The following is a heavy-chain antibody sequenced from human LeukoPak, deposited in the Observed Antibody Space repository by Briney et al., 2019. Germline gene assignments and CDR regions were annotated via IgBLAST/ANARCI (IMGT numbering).Heavy chain of an antibody. D-gene: IGHD3-10*01. CDR2: IRSTSVYT. V-gene: IGHV3-21*06. CDR3: ARDLYYGSGNYFFYYGMDV. CDR1: GFTFSGYS. Sequence: PGGSLRLSCAASGFTFSGYSLNWVRQAPGKGLEWVSSIRSTSVYTYYADSVTGRFTISRDNAKNSLFLHMNSLRAEDTAVYYCARDLYYGSGNYFFYYGMDVWGQGTTVTVSS. J-gene: IGHJ6*02.